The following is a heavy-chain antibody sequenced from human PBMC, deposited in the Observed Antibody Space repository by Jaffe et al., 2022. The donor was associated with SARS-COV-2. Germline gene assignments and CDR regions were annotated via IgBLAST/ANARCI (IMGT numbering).Heavy chain of an antibody. Sequence: EVQLLESGGGLVQPGGSLRLSCAASGFTFSNYVLTWVRQAPGKGLEWVSGIVNSGAGTFYADSVKGRFTISRDNSKNTLYLQMTSLRAEDTALYYCAKGRDSSNWFADSWGQGTLVTVFS. D-gene: IGHD6-13*01. J-gene: IGHJ4*02. V-gene: IGHV3-23*01. CDR3: AKGRDSSNWFADS. CDR1: GFTFSNYV. CDR2: IVNSGAGT.